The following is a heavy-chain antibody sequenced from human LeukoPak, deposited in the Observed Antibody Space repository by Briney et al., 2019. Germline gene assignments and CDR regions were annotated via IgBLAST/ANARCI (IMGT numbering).Heavy chain of an antibody. V-gene: IGHV4-34*01. D-gene: IGHD3-16*01. Sequence: PSETLSLTCTVSGGSVTADNYFWSWIRQPPGKGLEWIGEINHSGSTNYNPSLKSRVTISVDTSKNQVSLKLSSVTAADTAVYYCARDEGGGGYWGQGTLVTVSS. CDR3: ARDEGGGGY. J-gene: IGHJ4*02. CDR1: GGSVTADNYF. CDR2: INHSGST.